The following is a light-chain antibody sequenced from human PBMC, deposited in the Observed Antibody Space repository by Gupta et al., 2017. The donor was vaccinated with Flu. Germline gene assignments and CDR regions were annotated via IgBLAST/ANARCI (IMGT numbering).Light chain of an antibody. J-gene: IGLJ3*02. V-gene: IGLV1-44*01. CDR1: SSNIGSNT. Sequence: QSVLTQPPSASGTPGQRVTISCFGSSSNIGSNTINWYQQHPGTAPKFLIYGINQQDRFSGSKSGTSASLAINRLQSEDEADYYCAAWDDRGNGVMFGGGTKLTVL. CDR3: AAWDDRGNGVM. CDR2: GIN.